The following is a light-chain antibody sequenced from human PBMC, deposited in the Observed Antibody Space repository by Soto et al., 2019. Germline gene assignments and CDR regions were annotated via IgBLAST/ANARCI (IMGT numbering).Light chain of an antibody. Sequence: DIQMTQSPSSLSASVGDRVTITCRASQDIGDDLDWFQQKPGKAPKRLIYASSGLQSGAPARFSGSGSGTEFALTISNLYPEDFATYYCLQHNSLPFTFGPVTKVDVK. CDR3: LQHNSLPFT. CDR1: QDIGDD. V-gene: IGKV1-17*02. J-gene: IGKJ3*01. CDR2: ASS.